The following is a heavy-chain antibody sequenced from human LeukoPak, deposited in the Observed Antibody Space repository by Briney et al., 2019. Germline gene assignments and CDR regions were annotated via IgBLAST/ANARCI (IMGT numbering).Heavy chain of an antibody. Sequence: PSETLSLTCTVSGGSISSYYWSWIRQPPGKGLEWIGYTYYSGSTNYNPSLKSRVTISVDTSKNQFSLKLSSVTAADTAVYYCARHSVARGCYVWFDPWGQGTLVTVSS. D-gene: IGHD6-19*01. V-gene: IGHV4-59*08. J-gene: IGHJ5*02. CDR3: ARHSVARGCYVWFDP. CDR2: TYYSGST. CDR1: GGSISSYY.